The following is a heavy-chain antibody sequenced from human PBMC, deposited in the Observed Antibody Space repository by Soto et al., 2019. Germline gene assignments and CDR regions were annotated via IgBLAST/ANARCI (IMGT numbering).Heavy chain of an antibody. V-gene: IGHV3-11*01. CDR3: ARLGRFDF. CDR2: ISGSGDTI. CDR1: GFIFSDYY. Sequence: QVQLVQSGGGLVRPGGSLRLSCEASGFIFSDYYMAWIRQAPGKGLEWVSYISGSGDTIYYADSVKGRFTISRDSAKDSLYLKMNTLRDEDTAIYYCARLGRFDFWGQGTVVTVSS. J-gene: IGHJ4*02.